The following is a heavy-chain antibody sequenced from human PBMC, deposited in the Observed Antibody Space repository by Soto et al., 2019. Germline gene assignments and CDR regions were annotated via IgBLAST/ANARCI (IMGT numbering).Heavy chain of an antibody. V-gene: IGHV1-69*01. D-gene: IGHD3-10*01. Sequence: QVHLVQSGAEVKKPGSSVKVSCKTSGGSFNNYAVSWVRQAPGQGLEWMGGIIPNFDTPNYAEKFQDRVTINADESTGTVYMELRSLRANDTAVYYCAVAMVREILIVESSGMHVWGQGTTVIVSS. CDR3: AVAMVREILIVESSGMHV. CDR2: IIPNFDTP. CDR1: GGSFNNYA. J-gene: IGHJ6*02.